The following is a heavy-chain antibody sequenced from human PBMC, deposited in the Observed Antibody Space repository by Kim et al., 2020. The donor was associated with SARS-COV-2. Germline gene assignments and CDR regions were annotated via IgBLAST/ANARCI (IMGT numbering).Heavy chain of an antibody. CDR3: TRSEGRGSWHQFDY. CDR1: SDSISSYY. J-gene: IGHJ4*02. Sequence: SETLSLTSTVSSDSISSYYWSWIRQLPGKGLEWLGYIYYSGSTDYNPSLKSRVTISWDTSKNQVSLDVTSVSAADTAVYYCTRSEGRGSWHQFDYWGQGMLVTVSS. D-gene: IGHD6-13*01. V-gene: IGHV4-59*01. CDR2: IYYSGST.